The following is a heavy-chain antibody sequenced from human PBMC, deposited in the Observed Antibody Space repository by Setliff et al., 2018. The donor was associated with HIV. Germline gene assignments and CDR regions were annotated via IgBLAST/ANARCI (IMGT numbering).Heavy chain of an antibody. CDR2: INPNSGGT. D-gene: IGHD3-22*01. J-gene: IGHJ3*02. V-gene: IGHV1-2*02. CDR3: ARDQGYYDSSGYYYVGDAFDI. Sequence: ASVKVSCKASGYTFTGYYMHWVRQAPGQGLEWMGWINPNSGGTNYAQKFQGRVTMTRDTSINTAYMELSRLRSDDTAVYYCARDQGYYDSSGYYYVGDAFDIWGQGTMVTVSS. CDR1: GYTFTGYY.